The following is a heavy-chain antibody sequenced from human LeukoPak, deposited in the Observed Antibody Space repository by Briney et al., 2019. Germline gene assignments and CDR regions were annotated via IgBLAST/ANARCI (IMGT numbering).Heavy chain of an antibody. J-gene: IGHJ4*02. CDR3: ARHESAVGALFY. CDR2: IYSTGST. Sequence: PSETLSLTCTVSGGSISRYYWSWIRQPPGKGLEWIRYIYSTGSTNSSPSLKSRVTISVDTSKNHFSLKLTSVTAADTAVYYCARHESAVGALFYWGQGSLVTVSS. D-gene: IGHD1-26*01. V-gene: IGHV4-59*08. CDR1: GGSISRYY.